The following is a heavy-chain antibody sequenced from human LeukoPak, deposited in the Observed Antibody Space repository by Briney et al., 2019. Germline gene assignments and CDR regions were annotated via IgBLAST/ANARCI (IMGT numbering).Heavy chain of an antibody. D-gene: IGHD2-2*01. CDR2: ISAYNGNT. CDR1: GYTFTSYG. CDR3: ASRLGRSQLHY. J-gene: IGHJ4*02. Sequence: GASVKVSCKASGYTFTSYGISWVRQAPGQGLEWMGWISAYNGNTNYAQKFQGRVTMTRDTSISTAYMELSRLRSDDTAVYYCASRLGRSQLHYWGQGTLVTVSS. V-gene: IGHV1-18*01.